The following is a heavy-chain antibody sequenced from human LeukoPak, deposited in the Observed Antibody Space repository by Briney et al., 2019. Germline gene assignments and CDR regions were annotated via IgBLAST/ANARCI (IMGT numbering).Heavy chain of an antibody. Sequence: PSETLSLTCAVYGGSFSGYYWSWIRQPPGRGLEWIGEINHSGSTNYNLSLKSRVTISVDTSKNQFSLKLSSVTAADTAVYYCARSPLWVVVPAARGMDVWGQGTTVTVSS. J-gene: IGHJ6*02. V-gene: IGHV4-34*01. CDR1: GGSFSGYY. CDR2: INHSGST. CDR3: ARSPLWVVVPAARGMDV. D-gene: IGHD2-2*01.